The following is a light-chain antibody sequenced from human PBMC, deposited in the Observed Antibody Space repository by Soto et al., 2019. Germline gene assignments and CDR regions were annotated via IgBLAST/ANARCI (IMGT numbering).Light chain of an antibody. CDR3: QSYDSSLSGSV. J-gene: IGLJ3*02. Sequence: QSVLTQPPSVSGAPGQRVTISCTGSSSNIGAGYDVHWYQQLPGTAPKLLIYGNSNRPSGVPDRFSGYKSCTSASLAITGLQAEDEADYYCQSYDSSLSGSVFGGGTKLTVL. CDR2: GNS. V-gene: IGLV1-40*01. CDR1: SSNIGAGYD.